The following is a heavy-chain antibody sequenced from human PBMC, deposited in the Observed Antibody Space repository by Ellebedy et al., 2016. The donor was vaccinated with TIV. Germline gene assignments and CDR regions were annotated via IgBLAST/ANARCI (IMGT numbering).Heavy chain of an antibody. CDR1: GGSISSSSYS. CDR2: IFYSGNT. Sequence: SETLSLTCTVSGGSISSSSYSWGWIRQPPGEGLEWIGSIFYSGNTYYFPSLKSRVTISKDTSKNQFSLRLSSVTAADTAVYYCAKDRQVRWYNSWGQGTLVIVSS. CDR3: AKDRQVRWYNS. J-gene: IGHJ5*01. V-gene: IGHV4-39*07.